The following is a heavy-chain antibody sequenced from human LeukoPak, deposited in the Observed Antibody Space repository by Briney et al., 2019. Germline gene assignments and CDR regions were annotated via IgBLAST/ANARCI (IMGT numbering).Heavy chain of an antibody. V-gene: IGHV4-39*01. CDR2: IYDSGST. CDR1: GGSISSSSYY. Sequence: SETLSLTCTVSGGSISSSSYYWGWIRQPPGKGLEWIGSIYDSGSTYYNPSLKSRVTISVDTSKNQFSLKLSSVTAADTAVYYCARHLGLVATVHYFDYWGQGTLVTVSS. CDR3: ARHLGLVATVHYFDY. J-gene: IGHJ4*02. D-gene: IGHD5-12*01.